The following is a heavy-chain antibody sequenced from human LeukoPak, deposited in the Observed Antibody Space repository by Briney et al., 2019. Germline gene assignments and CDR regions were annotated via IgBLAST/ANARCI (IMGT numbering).Heavy chain of an antibody. CDR1: GYTFTSYY. J-gene: IGHJ4*02. D-gene: IGHD1-7*01. CDR3: ARDRGITGTEGYFDC. CDR2: INPSGGST. V-gene: IGHV1-46*01. Sequence: ASVKVSCKASGYTFTSYYMHWVRQAPGQGLEWMGIINPSGGSTSYAQKFQGRVTMTRDTSTSTVYMELSSLRSEDTAVYYCARDRGITGTEGYFDCWGQGTLVTVSS.